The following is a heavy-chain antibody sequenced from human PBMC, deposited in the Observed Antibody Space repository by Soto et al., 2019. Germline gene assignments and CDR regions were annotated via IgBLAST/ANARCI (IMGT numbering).Heavy chain of an antibody. CDR2: ISGSDGST. Sequence: GGSLRLSCAASGLTFNSYAMSWIRQAPGKGLEWVSAISGSDGSTYYADSVKGRFTISRDNSKNTLYLQMSSLRAEDTAVYYCASPPRATVTDNIFDYWGQGTLVTVSS. J-gene: IGHJ4*02. V-gene: IGHV3-23*01. CDR3: ASPPRATVTDNIFDY. D-gene: IGHD4-17*01. CDR1: GLTFNSYA.